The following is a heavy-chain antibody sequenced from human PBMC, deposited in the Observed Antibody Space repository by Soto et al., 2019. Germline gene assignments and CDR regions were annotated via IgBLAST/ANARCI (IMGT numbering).Heavy chain of an antibody. CDR2: INPNSGGT. J-gene: IGHJ6*02. Sequence: ASVKVSCKASGYTFTGYYMHWVRQAPGQGLEWMGWINPNSGGTNYARKFQGWVTMTRDTSISTAYMELSRLRSDDTAVYYCAREKKRYDFWSGSPLYYYYGMDVWGQGTTVTVSS. V-gene: IGHV1-2*04. CDR3: AREKKRYDFWSGSPLYYYYGMDV. D-gene: IGHD3-3*01. CDR1: GYTFTGYY.